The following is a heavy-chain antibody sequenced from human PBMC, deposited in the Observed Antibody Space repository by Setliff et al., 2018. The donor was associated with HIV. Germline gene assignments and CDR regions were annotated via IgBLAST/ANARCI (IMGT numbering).Heavy chain of an antibody. CDR1: GGSLRGYY. J-gene: IGHJ4*02. V-gene: IGHV4-34*01. Sequence: LSLTCAVSGGSLRGYYWSWLRQPPGKGLEWLGEINHSRTTNYNASLNRRVTISVDTSKNQFSLKLGSVTAADTAMYYCARGLGEMGTKIGNYFDYWGQGTLVTVSS. CDR3: ARGLGEMGTKIGNYFDY. D-gene: IGHD1-1*01. CDR2: INHSRTT.